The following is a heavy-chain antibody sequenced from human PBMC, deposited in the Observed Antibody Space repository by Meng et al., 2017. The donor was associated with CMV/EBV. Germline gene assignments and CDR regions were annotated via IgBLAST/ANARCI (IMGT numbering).Heavy chain of an antibody. J-gene: IGHJ4*02. D-gene: IGHD2-2*01. V-gene: IGHV4-34*01. CDR2: INHSGST. Sequence: GSLRLSCAVYGGSSSGYYWSWIRQPPGKWLEWIGEINHSGSTNYNPSLKSRVTISVDTSKNQFSLKLSSVTAADTAVYYCARGYCSSTSCPNYFDYWGQGTLVTVSS. CDR3: ARGYCSSTSCPNYFDY. CDR1: GGSSSGYY.